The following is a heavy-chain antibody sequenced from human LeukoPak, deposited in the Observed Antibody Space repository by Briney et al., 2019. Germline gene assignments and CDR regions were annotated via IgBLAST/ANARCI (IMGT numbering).Heavy chain of an antibody. J-gene: IGHJ4*02. CDR3: ANYGGNSGY. Sequence: SETLSLTCTVSGGSISSGGYYWGWIRQPPGKGLEWIGSIYYSGSTYYNPSLKSRVTISVDTSKNQFSLKLSSVTAADTAVYYCANYGGNSGYWGQGTLVTVSS. CDR2: IYYSGST. D-gene: IGHD4-23*01. V-gene: IGHV4-39*01. CDR1: GGSISSGGYY.